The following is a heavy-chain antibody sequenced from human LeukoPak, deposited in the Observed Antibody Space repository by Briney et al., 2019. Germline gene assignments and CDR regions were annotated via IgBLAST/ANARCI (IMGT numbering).Heavy chain of an antibody. V-gene: IGHV3-66*01. D-gene: IGHD3-22*01. J-gene: IGHJ4*02. Sequence: PGGSLRLSCAASGFTVSSNYMSWVRQAPGKGLEWVSVIYSGGTTYYADSVKGRFTISRDNAENSLYLHMNSLRVEDTALYYCVRVGAASDSSGKGQLPAHYDYWGQGTLVTVSS. CDR2: IYSGGTT. CDR3: VRVGAASDSSGKGQLPAHYDY. CDR1: GFTVSSNY.